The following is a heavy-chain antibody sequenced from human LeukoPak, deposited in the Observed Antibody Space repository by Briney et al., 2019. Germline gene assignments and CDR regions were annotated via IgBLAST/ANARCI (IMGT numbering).Heavy chain of an antibody. CDR2: ISGSGGST. J-gene: IGHJ4*02. D-gene: IGHD3-3*01. CDR3: AKDLRGDFWSGYYGDY. Sequence: GGSLRLSCAASGFTFSSYAMSWVRQAPGKGLEWVSAISGSGGSTYYADSVKGRFTISRDNSKNTLYLQMNSLRAEDTAVYYCAKDLRGDFWSGYYGDYWGQGTLVTVSS. V-gene: IGHV3-23*01. CDR1: GFTFSSYA.